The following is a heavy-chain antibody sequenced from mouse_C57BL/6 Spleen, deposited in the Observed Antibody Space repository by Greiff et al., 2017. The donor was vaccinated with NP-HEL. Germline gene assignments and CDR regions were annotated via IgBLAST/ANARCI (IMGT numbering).Heavy chain of an antibody. CDR3: TREGGYPGWFAY. CDR2: ISSGGDYI. Sequence: EVKLMESGEGLVKPGGSLKLSCAASGFTFSSYAMSWVRQTPETTLEWVSYISSGGDYIYYADTVKGRFTISRDNARNTLYLQMSSLKSEDTAMYYCTREGGYPGWFAYWGQGTLVTVSA. CDR1: GFTFSSYA. J-gene: IGHJ3*01. D-gene: IGHD2-2*01. V-gene: IGHV5-9-1*02.